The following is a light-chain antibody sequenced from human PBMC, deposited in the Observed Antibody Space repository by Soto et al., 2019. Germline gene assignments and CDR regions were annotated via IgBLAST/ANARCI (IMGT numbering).Light chain of an antibody. CDR3: QQYVNSPIT. CDR1: HSININS. V-gene: IGKV3-20*01. CDR2: GAS. J-gene: IGKJ5*01. Sequence: STQSPGTLPLSPGERATLSCRASHSININSLAWYQQKPGQAPRLLISGASSRATGIPDRFGGSGSGTDFTLRIGRLEPAVFAGYFCQQYVNSPITLGQGTRLEIK.